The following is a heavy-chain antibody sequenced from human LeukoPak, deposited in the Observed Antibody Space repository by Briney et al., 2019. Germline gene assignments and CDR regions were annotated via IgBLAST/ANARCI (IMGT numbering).Heavy chain of an antibody. CDR2: IDPSDSYT. J-gene: IGHJ4*02. CDR3: ARQEGSTSCSDY. D-gene: IGHD2-2*01. Sequence: GESLKISCKGSGYSFTSYWISWVRQMPGKGLEWMGRIDPSDSYTNYSPSFQGRVTLSAEKSISTAYLKWSSLKASDTAMYYCARQEGSTSCSDYWGQGTLVTVSS. CDR1: GYSFTSYW. V-gene: IGHV5-10-1*01.